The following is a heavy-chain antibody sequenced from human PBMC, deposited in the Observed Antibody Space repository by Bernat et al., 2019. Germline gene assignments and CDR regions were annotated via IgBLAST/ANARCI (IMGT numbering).Heavy chain of an antibody. CDR3: ASPLRFLEWLSPLDYYYYMDV. CDR1: GYTFTSYA. CDR2: INTNTGNP. V-gene: IGHV7-4-1*02. Sequence: QVQLVQSGSELKKPGASVKVSCKASGYTFTSYAMNWVRQAPGQGLEWMGWINTNTGNPTYAQGFTGRFVFSLDTSVSTAYLQISSLKAEDTAVYYCASPLRFLEWLSPLDYYYYMDVWGKGTPVTVSS. D-gene: IGHD3-3*01. J-gene: IGHJ6*03.